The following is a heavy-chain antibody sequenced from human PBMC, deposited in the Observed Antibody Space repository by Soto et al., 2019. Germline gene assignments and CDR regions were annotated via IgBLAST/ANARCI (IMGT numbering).Heavy chain of an antibody. V-gene: IGHV1-69*01. CDR1: GGVFSSFG. CDR3: ARGRGNSAVITTFDY. Sequence: QVQLVQSGAEVKKPGSSVRVSCKSSGGVFSSFGLSWVRQAPGQGLEWMGGIIPIFGSANYAQKFQGRVTITADDSTSTVYMELSSLRSEDTALYYCARGRGNSAVITTFDYWGQGTLVTVPS. D-gene: IGHD3-16*01. CDR2: IIPIFGSA. J-gene: IGHJ4*02.